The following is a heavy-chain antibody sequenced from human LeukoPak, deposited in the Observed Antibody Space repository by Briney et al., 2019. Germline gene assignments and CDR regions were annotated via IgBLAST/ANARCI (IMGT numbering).Heavy chain of an antibody. V-gene: IGHV4-59*01. CDR1: GVSFSGNY. CDR3: AKVGTENWFDP. J-gene: IGHJ5*02. Sequence: PWETLSLTCAVSGVSFSGNYWSWFRHPPGKGLEWIGYIYYSGITNYNPCLKSRVTISVDTSKNQFSLKLSSVTAADTAVYYCAKVGTENWFDPWGQGTLVTVSS. CDR2: IYYSGIT.